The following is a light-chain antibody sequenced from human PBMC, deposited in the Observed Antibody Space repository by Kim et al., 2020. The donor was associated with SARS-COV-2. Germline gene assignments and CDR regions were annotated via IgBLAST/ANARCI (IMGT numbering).Light chain of an antibody. CDR1: QSISSW. J-gene: IGKJ2*01. CDR3: QQYSGYPLT. Sequence: DIQLTQSPSTLSASVGDRVTITCRASQSISSWLAWYQQKPGKAPKLLIYKASSLESEVPSRFSGSGSGTEFTLTISSLQPDDFATYYCQQYSGYPLTFGQGTKLEI. V-gene: IGKV1-5*03. CDR2: KAS.